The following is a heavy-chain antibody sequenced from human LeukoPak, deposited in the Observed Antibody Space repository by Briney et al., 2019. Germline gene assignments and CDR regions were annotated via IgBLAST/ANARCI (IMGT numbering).Heavy chain of an antibody. V-gene: IGHV4-39*01. CDR1: GGSISNTNYY. CDR2: IYYSGNT. Sequence: SETLSLTCTVSGGSISNTNYYWGWIRQPPGKGLEWIGNIYYSGNTYYNSSLKSRVTISVDTSKNQFSLKLSSVTAADTAVYYCASLLNGGVAHWFDPWAREPWSPSPQ. D-gene: IGHD7-27*01. J-gene: IGHJ5*02. CDR3: ASLLNGGVAHWFDP.